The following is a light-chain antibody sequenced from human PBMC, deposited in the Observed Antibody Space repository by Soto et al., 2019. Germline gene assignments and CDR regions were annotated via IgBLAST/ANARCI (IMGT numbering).Light chain of an antibody. J-gene: IGLJ1*01. CDR1: SSDVGSYNL. CDR3: CSYAGNSTPFV. V-gene: IGLV2-23*02. CDR2: EVS. Sequence: ALTQPASVSGSPGQSITISCTGTSSDVGSYNLVSWYQQHPGKAPKLMIYEVSKRPSGVSNRFSGSKSGNTASLTISGLQAEDEADYYCCSYAGNSTPFVFGTGTKLTVL.